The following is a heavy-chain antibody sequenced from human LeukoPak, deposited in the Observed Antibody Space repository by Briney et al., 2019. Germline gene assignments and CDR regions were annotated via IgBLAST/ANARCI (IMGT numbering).Heavy chain of an antibody. CDR2: INPNSGGT. CDR3: ARGRVAVAVHRGDHDAFDI. CDR1: GYTFTGYY. V-gene: IGHV1-2*02. Sequence: ASVKVSCKASGYTFTGYYMHWVRQAPGQGLEWMGWINPNSGGTNYAQKFQGRVTMTRDTSISTAYMELSRLRSDDTAVYYCARGRVAVAVHRGDHDAFDIWGQGTMVTVSS. J-gene: IGHJ3*02. D-gene: IGHD6-19*01.